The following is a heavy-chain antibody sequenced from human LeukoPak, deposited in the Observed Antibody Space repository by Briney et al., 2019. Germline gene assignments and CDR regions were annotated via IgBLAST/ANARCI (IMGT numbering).Heavy chain of an antibody. CDR1: GDSISSSSYY. J-gene: IGHJ4*02. V-gene: IGHV4-39*07. CDR2: IYYSGST. CDR3: AGGRTDIVVVPATLRNYYFDY. Sequence: SETLSLTCTVSGDSISSSSYYWGWIRQPPGKGLEWIGSIYYSGSTYYNPSLKSRVTISVDTSKNQFSLKLSSVTAADTAVYYCAGGRTDIVVVPATLRNYYFDYWGQGTLVTVSS. D-gene: IGHD2-2*01.